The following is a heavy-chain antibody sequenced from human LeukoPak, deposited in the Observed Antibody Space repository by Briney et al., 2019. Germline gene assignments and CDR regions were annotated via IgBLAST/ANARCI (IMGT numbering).Heavy chain of an antibody. V-gene: IGHV4-39*07. D-gene: IGHD3-10*01. J-gene: IGHJ4*02. CDR3: ARIMVRGAPWYYFDY. CDR2: IYYSGST. Sequence: PSETLSLTCTVSGGSISSSSYYWGWIRQPPGKGLEWIGSIYYSGSTYYNPSLKSRVTISVDTSKNQFSLKLSSVTAADTAVYYCARIMVRGAPWYYFDYWGQGTLVTVSS. CDR1: GGSISSSSYY.